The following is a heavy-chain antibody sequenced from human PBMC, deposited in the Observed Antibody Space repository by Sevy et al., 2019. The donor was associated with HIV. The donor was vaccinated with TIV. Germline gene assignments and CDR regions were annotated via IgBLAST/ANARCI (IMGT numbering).Heavy chain of an antibody. CDR3: VRDKEVGASILDA. V-gene: IGHV3-7*03. CDR2: IKQDGSEA. D-gene: IGHD1-26*01. Sequence: GGSLRLSCAASGFNFRNFWMSWVRQAPGKGLECVADIKQDGSEAYYVDSVKGRFTISRDNAKNSLYLQINSLRDEDTAMYFCVRDKEVGASILDAWGQGTPVTVSS. J-gene: IGHJ5*02. CDR1: GFNFRNFW.